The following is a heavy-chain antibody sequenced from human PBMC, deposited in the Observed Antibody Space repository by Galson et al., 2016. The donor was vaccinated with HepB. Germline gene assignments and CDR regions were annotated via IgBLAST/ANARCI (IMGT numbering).Heavy chain of an antibody. CDR3: ATGLPSRGYSGYVSYQYFGMDV. Sequence: SVKVSCKVSGSTLTELSIHWVRQAPGKGLEWMGGFDPEDGVTTYTQKFQGRFTMTEDTSTDTAYMELSSLISEDTAVYYCATGLPSRGYSGYVSYQYFGMDVWGQGTTVTVSS. CDR2: FDPEDGVT. D-gene: IGHD5-12*01. V-gene: IGHV1-24*01. CDR1: GSTLTELS. J-gene: IGHJ6*02.